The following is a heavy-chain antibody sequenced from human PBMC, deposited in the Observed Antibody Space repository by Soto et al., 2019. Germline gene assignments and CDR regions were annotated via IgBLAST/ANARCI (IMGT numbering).Heavy chain of an antibody. J-gene: IGHJ3*02. D-gene: IGHD3-22*01. Sequence: GASVKVSCKASGGTFSSYAISWVRQAPGQGLEWMGGIIPIFGTANYAQKFQGRVTITADKSTSTAYMELSSLRPEDTAVYYCARRYYYDSSGFDAFDIWGQGTMVTVSS. CDR3: ARRYYYDSSGFDAFDI. CDR1: GGTFSSYA. V-gene: IGHV1-69*06. CDR2: IIPIFGTA.